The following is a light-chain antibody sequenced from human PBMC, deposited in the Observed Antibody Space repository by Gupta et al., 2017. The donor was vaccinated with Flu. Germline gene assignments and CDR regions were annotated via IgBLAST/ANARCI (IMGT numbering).Light chain of an antibody. Sequence: EIVLTQSPATLSLSPGERATLSCRASQSVSSYLAWYQQKPGQAPRLLIYDASNSATGIPARFSGSGSGTDFTLTISSLEPEDFAVYYCQQRSNWPITFGQGTRLDIK. CDR3: QQRSNWPIT. CDR2: DAS. CDR1: QSVSSY. V-gene: IGKV3-11*01. J-gene: IGKJ5*01.